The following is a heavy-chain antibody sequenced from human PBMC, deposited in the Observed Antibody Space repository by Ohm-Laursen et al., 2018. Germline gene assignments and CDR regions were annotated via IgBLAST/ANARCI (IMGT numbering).Heavy chain of an antibody. CDR3: ARTFRDYYYYGMDV. CDR2: IKQDGSEK. Sequence: SLRLSCSASGFTLSTYWMSWVRQAPGKGLEWVANIKQDGSEKYYVDSVKGRFTISRDNAKSSLYLQMNSLRAEDTAVYYCARTFRDYYYYGMDVWGQGTTVTVSS. J-gene: IGHJ6*02. V-gene: IGHV3-7*01. CDR1: GFTLSTYW. D-gene: IGHD3-10*01.